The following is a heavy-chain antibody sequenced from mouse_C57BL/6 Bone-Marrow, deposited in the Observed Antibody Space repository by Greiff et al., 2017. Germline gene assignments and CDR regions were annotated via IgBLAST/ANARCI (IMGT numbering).Heavy chain of an antibody. CDR2: IDPADSET. J-gene: IGHJ2*01. CDR1: GYTFTSYW. Sequence: QVQLQQPGAELVRPGSSVKLSCKASGYTFTSYWMHWVKQRPIQGLEWIGNIDPADSETDYNQKFKDKATLTVDKSSSTAYMQLSSLTSEDSAVYYFSRSYSGNYFYYWGQGTTLTVSS. CDR3: SRSYSGNYFYY. V-gene: IGHV1-52*01. D-gene: IGHD1-1*01.